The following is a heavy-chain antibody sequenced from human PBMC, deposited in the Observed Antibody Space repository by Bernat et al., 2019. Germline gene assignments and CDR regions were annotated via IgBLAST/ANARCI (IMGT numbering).Heavy chain of an antibody. CDR3: VRDSIGDSYGDC. V-gene: IGHV3-48*03. CDR2: ISKSGTTI. Sequence: EVQLVESGGGLVQPGGSLRLSCAASGFTFSSYEMNWVRQAPGKGLEWVSYISKSGTTIYYADAVRGRFTISRDNAKNSLFLQMSTLRAEDTAVYYCVRDSIGDSYGDCWGQGTLVTVSS. CDR1: GFTFSSYE. J-gene: IGHJ4*02. D-gene: IGHD2-21*02.